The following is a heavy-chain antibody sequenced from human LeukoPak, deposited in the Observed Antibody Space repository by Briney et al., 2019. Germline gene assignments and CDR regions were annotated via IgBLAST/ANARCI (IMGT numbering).Heavy chain of an antibody. D-gene: IGHD6-19*01. V-gene: IGHV4-59*01. Sequence: SETLSLTCTVSGGSLSSYYWSWIRQSPGKGLEWIGYLYHSETTKYNPSLKSRVTISVDTSKNQLSLHLTSVTAADTAVYYCARDRGGSSGWSEIFEYWGQGTLVTVSS. J-gene: IGHJ4*02. CDR3: ARDRGGSSGWSEIFEY. CDR1: GGSLSSYY. CDR2: LYHSETT.